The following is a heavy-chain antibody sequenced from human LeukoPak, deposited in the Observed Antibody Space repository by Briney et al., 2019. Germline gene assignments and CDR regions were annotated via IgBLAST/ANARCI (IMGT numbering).Heavy chain of an antibody. J-gene: IGHJ4*02. CDR1: GFTFSSYG. V-gene: IGHV3-30*18. Sequence: GGSLRLSCAASGFTFSSYGMHWVRQAPGKGLEWVAVISYDGSNKYYADSVKGRFTISRDNSKNTLYLQMNSLRAEDTAVYYCAKERLSTVTTCLDYWGQGTLVTVSS. CDR2: ISYDGSNK. CDR3: AKERLSTVTTCLDY. D-gene: IGHD4-17*01.